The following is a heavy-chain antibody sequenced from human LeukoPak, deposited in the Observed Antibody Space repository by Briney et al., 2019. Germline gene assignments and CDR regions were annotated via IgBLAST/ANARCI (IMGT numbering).Heavy chain of an antibody. CDR1: GFTVSSNY. J-gene: IGHJ4*02. D-gene: IGHD1-26*01. Sequence: GGSLRLSCAASGFTVSSNYMSWVRQAPGKGLEWVSVIYSGGSTYYADSVKGRFTISRDNSKNTLYLQMNSLRAEDTAVYYCARRRDSGSLQHFDYWGQGTLVTVSS. CDR3: ARRRDSGSLQHFDY. V-gene: IGHV3-66*04. CDR2: IYSGGST.